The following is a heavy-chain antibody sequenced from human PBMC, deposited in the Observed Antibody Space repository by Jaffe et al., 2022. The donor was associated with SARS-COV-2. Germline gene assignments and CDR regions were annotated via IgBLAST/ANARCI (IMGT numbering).Heavy chain of an antibody. J-gene: IGHJ6*02. CDR2: IWYDGSNK. CDR3: ARELVVVPAAMGYYGMDV. Sequence: QVQLVESGGGVVQPGRSLRLSCAASGFTFSSYGMHWVRQAPGKGLEWVAVIWYDGSNKYYADSVKGRFTISRDNSKNTLYLQMNSLRAEDTAVYYCARELVVVPAAMGYYGMDVWGQGTTVTVSS. CDR1: GFTFSSYG. V-gene: IGHV3-33*01. D-gene: IGHD2-2*01.